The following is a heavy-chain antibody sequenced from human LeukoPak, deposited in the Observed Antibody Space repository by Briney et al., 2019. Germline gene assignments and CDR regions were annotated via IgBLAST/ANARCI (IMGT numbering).Heavy chain of an antibody. CDR1: GGSISSGAYS. CDR2: IYPSGST. V-gene: IGHV4-30-2*01. CDR3: ASKVDAFDI. J-gene: IGHJ3*02. Sequence: SETLSLTCAVSGGSISSGAYSWSWIRQPPGKGLEWIGNIYPSGSTYYNPSLKSRVTISVDRSKNQFSLKLTSVTAADTAVYYCASKVDAFDIWGQGTMVIVSS.